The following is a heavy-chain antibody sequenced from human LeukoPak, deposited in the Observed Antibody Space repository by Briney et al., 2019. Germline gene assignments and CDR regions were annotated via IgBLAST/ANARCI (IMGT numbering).Heavy chain of an antibody. V-gene: IGHV3-64D*06. Sequence: GGSLRLSCSASGFTFSRYAMHWVRQAPGKGLEYVSAISSNGGSTYYADSVKGRFTISRDNSRNTLHLQMSSLRVEDTAVYCCVKDSSSGSYFDYWGQGTLVTVSS. CDR1: GFTFSRYA. CDR3: VKDSSSGSYFDY. CDR2: ISSNGGST. J-gene: IGHJ4*02. D-gene: IGHD3-10*01.